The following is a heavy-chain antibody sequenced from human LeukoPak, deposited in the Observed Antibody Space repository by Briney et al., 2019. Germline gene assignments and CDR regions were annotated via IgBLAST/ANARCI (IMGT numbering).Heavy chain of an antibody. CDR2: IIPIFGTA. CDR3: SREFAGYSSGLYF. CDR1: GGTFSSYA. D-gene: IGHD6-19*01. V-gene: IGHV1-69*01. Sequence: ASVKVSCKASGGTFSSYAISWVRPAPGQGLEWMGGIIPIFGTANYAQKFQGRVTITADESTITAYMELSSLRSEDTAVYYCSREFAGYSSGLYFWGQGTLVTVSS. J-gene: IGHJ4*02.